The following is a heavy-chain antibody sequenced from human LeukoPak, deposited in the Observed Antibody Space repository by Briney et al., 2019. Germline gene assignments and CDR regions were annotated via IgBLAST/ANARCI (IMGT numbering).Heavy chain of an antibody. CDR3: AKDQRGSSGLRPTGGMDV. CDR2: ISYDGSNK. V-gene: IGHV3-30*04. D-gene: IGHD6-19*01. J-gene: IGHJ6*02. Sequence: GSRRLSCAASGFTFSSYAMHWVRQPPGKGLGGAAVISYDGSNKYYADSVKGRFTISRDNSKNTLYLQMNSLRAEDTAVYYCAKDQRGSSGLRPTGGMDVWGQGTTVTVSS. CDR1: GFTFSSYA.